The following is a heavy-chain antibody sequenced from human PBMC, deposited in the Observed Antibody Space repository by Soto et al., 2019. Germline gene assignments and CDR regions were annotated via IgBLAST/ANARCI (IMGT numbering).Heavy chain of an antibody. CDR1: GFTFSSYG. D-gene: IGHD2-15*01. Sequence: PGGSLRLSCAASGFTFSSYGMHWVRQAPGKGLEWVAVIGYDGSNKYYADSVKGRFTISRDNSKNTLYLQMNSLRAEDTVVYYCARARFRVRYCSGGSCFNHRGVNWFDPWGQGTLVTVSS. CDR3: ARARFRVRYCSGGSCFNHRGVNWFDP. J-gene: IGHJ5*02. V-gene: IGHV3-33*01. CDR2: IGYDGSNK.